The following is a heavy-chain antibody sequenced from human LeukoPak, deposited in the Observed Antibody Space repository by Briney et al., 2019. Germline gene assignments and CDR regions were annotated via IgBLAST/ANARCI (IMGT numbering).Heavy chain of an antibody. Sequence: PSETLSLTCAVYGGSFSGYYWSWIRQPPGKGLEWIGEINHSGSTNYNPSLKSRVTISVDTSKNQFSLKLSSVTAADTAVYYCARVNIVATITEDYWGQGTRVTVSS. CDR2: INHSGST. CDR1: GGSFSGYY. D-gene: IGHD5-12*01. J-gene: IGHJ4*02. CDR3: ARVNIVATITEDY. V-gene: IGHV4-34*01.